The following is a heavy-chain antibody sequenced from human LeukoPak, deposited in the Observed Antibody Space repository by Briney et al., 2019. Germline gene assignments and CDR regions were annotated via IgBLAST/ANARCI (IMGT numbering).Heavy chain of an antibody. CDR1: GYTFTGYY. CDR2: VNPNSGGT. CDR3: ARDTAMVTYWFDP. D-gene: IGHD5-18*01. V-gene: IGHV1-2*02. J-gene: IGHJ5*02. Sequence: ASVKVSCKASGYTFTGYYMHWVRQAPGQGLEWMGWVNPNSGGTNYAQKFQGRVTMTRDTSISTAYMELSRLRSDDTAVYYCARDTAMVTYWFDPWGQGTLVTVSS.